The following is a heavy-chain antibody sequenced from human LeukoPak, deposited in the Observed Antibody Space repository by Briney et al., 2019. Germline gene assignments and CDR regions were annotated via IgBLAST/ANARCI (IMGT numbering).Heavy chain of an antibody. CDR1: GDSINNHY. Sequence: PSETLSLTCTVSGDSINNHYWSWIRQPPGKGLEWLGYIYHTGSTNYNPSLKSRVTMSIDTSKSQFSLRLSSVTAADTAVYFCARESGYVTDPDYYYGMDVWGQGATVTVSS. D-gene: IGHD5-12*01. V-gene: IGHV4-59*11. J-gene: IGHJ6*02. CDR3: ARESGYVTDPDYYYGMDV. CDR2: IYHTGST.